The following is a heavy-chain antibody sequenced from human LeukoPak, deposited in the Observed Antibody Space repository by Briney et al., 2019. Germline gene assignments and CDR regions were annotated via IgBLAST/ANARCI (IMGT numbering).Heavy chain of an antibody. D-gene: IGHD3-22*01. J-gene: IGHJ5*02. CDR1: GGXISSTSHY. CDR3: ATSSAGDSSGLYYESFRPNWFGP. V-gene: IGHV4-39*01. CDR2: IYYSGST. Sequence: SETLSLTCTVSGGXISSTSHYWDWIRQPPGKGLEWIGSIYYSGSTYYNPSLKSRVTISVDTSKNQFSLKLSSVTAADTAIYYCATSSAGDSSGLYYESFRPNWFGPWGQGTLVTVSS.